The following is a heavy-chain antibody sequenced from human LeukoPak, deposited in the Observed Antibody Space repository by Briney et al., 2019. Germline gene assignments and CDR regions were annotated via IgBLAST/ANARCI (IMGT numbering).Heavy chain of an antibody. J-gene: IGHJ3*02. CDR3: ARDDRWGTDI. CDR1: GFTFDDYA. CDR2: ISWNSGSI. V-gene: IGHV3-9*01. Sequence: GGSLRLSCAASGFTFDDYAMHWVRQAPGKGLEWVSGISWNSGSIGYADSVKGRFTISRDNAKNSLYLQMNSLRAEDTAVYYCARDDRWGTDIWGQGTMVTVSS. D-gene: IGHD7-27*01.